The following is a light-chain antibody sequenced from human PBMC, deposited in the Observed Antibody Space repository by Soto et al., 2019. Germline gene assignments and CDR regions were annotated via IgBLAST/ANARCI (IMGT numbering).Light chain of an antibody. V-gene: IGLV2-14*01. CDR3: SSYTSGSTPV. CDR2: DVS. J-gene: IGLJ3*02. CDR1: SSDVGGYNY. Sequence: QSALTQPASVSGSPGQSITISCTGTSSDVGGYNYVSWYQQHPGKAPKLMIYDVSNRPSGVSNRFSGSKSGNTASLTISGLQAEDEADYYCSSYTSGSTPVFGGGTELAAL.